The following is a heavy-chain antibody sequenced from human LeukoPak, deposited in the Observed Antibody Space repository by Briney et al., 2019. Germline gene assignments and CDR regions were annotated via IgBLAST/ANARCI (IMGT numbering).Heavy chain of an antibody. D-gene: IGHD6-13*01. J-gene: IGHJ4*02. CDR2: ISVSAGST. CDR1: GFTFSTYA. V-gene: IGHV3-23*01. Sequence: PGGSLKLSCAASGFTFSTYAMSWVRQAPGKGLEWVSAISVSAGSTYYADSVKGRFTISRDNSKNTLYLQMNSLRAEDTAVYYCATGSVRYSASWYSQEGDYWGQGTLVTVSP. CDR3: ATGSVRYSASWYSQEGDY.